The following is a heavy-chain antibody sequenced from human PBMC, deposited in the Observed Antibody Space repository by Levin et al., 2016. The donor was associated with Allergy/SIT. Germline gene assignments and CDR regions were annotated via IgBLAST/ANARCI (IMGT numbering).Heavy chain of an antibody. CDR3: ARGGEGDYFDH. D-gene: IGHD3-10*01. Sequence: WIRQPPGKGLEWVSYISSSGSIKYDADSVKGRFTISRDNAKNSLYLQMNSLRAEDSAVYYCARGGEGDYFDHWGQGTLVTVSS. J-gene: IGHJ4*02. CDR2: ISSSGSIK. V-gene: IGHV3-11*01.